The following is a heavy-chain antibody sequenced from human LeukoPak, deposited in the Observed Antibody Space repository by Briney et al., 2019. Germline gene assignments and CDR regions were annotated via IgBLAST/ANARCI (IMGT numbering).Heavy chain of an antibody. CDR3: VRGGTYWTVS. CDR2: IKPDGSEK. CDR1: GFVFSASY. J-gene: IGHJ5*01. V-gene: IGHV3-7*01. Sequence: GGSLRLSCAASGFVFSASYMSWVRKAPGKGLEWVATIKPDGSEKYHVDSVSGRFTISRDNTNDSLFLQMNSLRVDDTAVYYCVRGGTYWTVSWGQGTLGTVSS.